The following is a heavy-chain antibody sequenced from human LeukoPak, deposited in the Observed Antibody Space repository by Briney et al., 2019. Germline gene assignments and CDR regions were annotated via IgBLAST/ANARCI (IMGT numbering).Heavy chain of an antibody. D-gene: IGHD6-19*01. V-gene: IGHV3-48*03. CDR2: ISPSGSTK. CDR3: TKLAVASADS. Sequence: GGSLRLSCAASGFSFSSNEMNWVRQAPGKGLEWVSNISPSGSTKYYADSVKGRFTVSRDNAKNSLYLQMNSLRAGDTGVYYCTKLAVASADSWGQGTLVTVSS. J-gene: IGHJ4*02. CDR1: GFSFSSNE.